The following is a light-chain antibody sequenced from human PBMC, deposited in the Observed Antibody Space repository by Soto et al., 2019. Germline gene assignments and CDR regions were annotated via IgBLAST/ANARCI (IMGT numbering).Light chain of an antibody. CDR1: GSDVGSYKL. J-gene: IGLJ2*01. CDR3: CSYTSSSTLV. Sequence: QSALTQPASVSASLGQSITISCTGTGSDVGSYKLVSWYQQHPGKAPKLIIFEGINRPSGVSNRFSGSKSDNTASLTISGLQAEDEAHYYCCSYTSSSTLVFGGGTKLTVL. V-gene: IGLV2-14*02. CDR2: EGI.